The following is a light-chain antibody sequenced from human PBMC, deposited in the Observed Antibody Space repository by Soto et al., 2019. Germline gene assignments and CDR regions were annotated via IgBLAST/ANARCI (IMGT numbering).Light chain of an antibody. CDR3: SSYTSSSLYV. CDR2: DVS. Sequence: QSALTQPASVSGSPGQSITISCTGTSSDVGGSNYVSWYQQLPGKAPKLMIYDVSDRPSGVSNRFSGSKSSNTASLTISGLQAEGEADYYCSSYTSSSLYVFGTGTKVTVL. CDR1: SSDVGGSNY. V-gene: IGLV2-14*01. J-gene: IGLJ1*01.